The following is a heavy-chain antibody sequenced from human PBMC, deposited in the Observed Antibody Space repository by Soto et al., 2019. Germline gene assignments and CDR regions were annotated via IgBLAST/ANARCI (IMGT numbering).Heavy chain of an antibody. D-gene: IGHD4-17*01. Sequence: VHLLESGGGLVQPGGSLRLACTASGFTFNHYAMSWVRQAPGKGLEWVSAVSGRGGSTKYADSVKGRFIITRDNSNSSLCLQMDSLRGEDTAVYYCAKDSTVTTSLYFYYYGFDVWGQGTTVTVSS. CDR1: GFTFNHYA. CDR3: AKDSTVTTSLYFYYYGFDV. V-gene: IGHV3-23*01. CDR2: VSGRGGST. J-gene: IGHJ6*02.